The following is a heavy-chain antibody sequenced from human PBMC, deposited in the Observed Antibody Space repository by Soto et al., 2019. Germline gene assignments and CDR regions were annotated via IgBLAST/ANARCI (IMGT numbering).Heavy chain of an antibody. J-gene: IGHJ6*02. D-gene: IGHD6-6*01. V-gene: IGHV1-69*13. CDR2: IIPIFGTA. Sequence: SVKVSCKASGGTFSSYAISWVRQAPGQGLEWMGGIIPIFGTANYAQKFQGRVTITADESTSTAYMELSSLRSEDTAVYYCARDLEGIAARPSVSYGMDVWGQGTTVTVSS. CDR3: ARDLEGIAARPSVSYGMDV. CDR1: GGTFSSYA.